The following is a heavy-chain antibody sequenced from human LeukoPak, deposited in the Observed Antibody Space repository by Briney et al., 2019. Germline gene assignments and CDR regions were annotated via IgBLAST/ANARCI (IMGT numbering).Heavy chain of an antibody. D-gene: IGHD6-13*01. Sequence: ASVKVSCKASGYTFTSYAMHWVRQAPGQRLEWMGWINAGNGNTKYSQKFQGRVTITRDTSASTAYMELSSLRSGDTAVYYCARDLPVWGERSSSWYWGQGTLVTVSS. CDR3: ARDLPVWGERSSSWY. CDR2: INAGNGNT. J-gene: IGHJ4*02. CDR1: GYTFTSYA. V-gene: IGHV1-3*01.